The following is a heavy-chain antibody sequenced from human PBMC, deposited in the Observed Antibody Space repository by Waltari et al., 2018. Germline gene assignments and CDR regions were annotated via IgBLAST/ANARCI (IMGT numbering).Heavy chain of an antibody. J-gene: IGHJ4*02. CDR3: ASSGGDFWSGYSYYFDY. V-gene: IGHV4-38-2*02. CDR2: IYHSGDT. Sequence: QVQLQESGPGLVKPSETLSLTCTVSGYSISSGYYWGWIRQPPGKGLEWIGSIYHSGDTYYNPSLKSRVTISVDTSKNQFSLKLSSVTAADTAVYYCASSGGDFWSGYSYYFDYWGQGTLVTVSS. D-gene: IGHD3-3*01. CDR1: GYSISSGYY.